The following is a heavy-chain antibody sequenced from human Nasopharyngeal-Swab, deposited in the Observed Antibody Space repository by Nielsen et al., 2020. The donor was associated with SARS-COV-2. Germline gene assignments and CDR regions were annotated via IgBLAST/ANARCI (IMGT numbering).Heavy chain of an antibody. Sequence: WIRQPPGKGLEWIGYIYYSGSTNYNPSLKSPVTISVDTSKNQFSLKLSSVTAAHTAVYYCASHDYGVNGEYYYMDVWGKGTTVTVSS. CDR2: IYYSGST. CDR3: ASHDYGVNGEYYYMDV. J-gene: IGHJ6*03. V-gene: IGHV4-61*07. D-gene: IGHD4-17*01.